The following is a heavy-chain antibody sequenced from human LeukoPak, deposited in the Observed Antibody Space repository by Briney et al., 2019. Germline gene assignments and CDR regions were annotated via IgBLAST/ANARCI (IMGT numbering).Heavy chain of an antibody. CDR3: ARHAPYYYDSSGYST. Sequence: SETLSLTCTVSGYSISSSTYYWGWIRQPPGKGLEWIGNVYYSGSTYYNPSLKSRVTISVDTSKNQFSLNLSSVTAADTAVYYCARHAPYYYDSSGYSTWGQGTLVKVSS. V-gene: IGHV4-39*01. D-gene: IGHD3-22*01. CDR1: GYSISSSTYY. J-gene: IGHJ4*02. CDR2: VYYSGST.